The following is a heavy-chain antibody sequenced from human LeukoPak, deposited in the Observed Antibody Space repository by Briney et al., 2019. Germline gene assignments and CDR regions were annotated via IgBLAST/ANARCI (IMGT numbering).Heavy chain of an antibody. CDR1: GFTVSSNY. V-gene: IGHV3-53*01. J-gene: IGHJ3*02. D-gene: IGHD6-13*01. CDR3: ARGMYSSSAAFDI. Sequence: GGSLRLSCAASGFTVSSNYMSWVRQAPGKGLEWVSVIYSGGSTYYADSVKGRFTISRDNSKNTLYLQMNSLRAEDTAVYYCARGMYSSSAAFDIWGQGTMLTVSS. CDR2: IYSGGST.